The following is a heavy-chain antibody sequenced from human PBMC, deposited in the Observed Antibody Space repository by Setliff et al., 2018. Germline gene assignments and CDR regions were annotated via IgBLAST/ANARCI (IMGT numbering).Heavy chain of an antibody. CDR2: ISSTGSYK. Sequence: GGSLRLSCAASGFTFNSYSINWVRQAPGKGLEWVSSISSTGSYKPYADSVSGRFTISRDNAKNSVDLQMSSLRPEDTAIYFCVRGLSDRVNWFAFDYWGQGTLVTVSS. CDR3: VRGLSDRVNWFAFDY. D-gene: IGHD1-1*01. CDR1: GFTFNSYS. J-gene: IGHJ4*02. V-gene: IGHV3-21*06.